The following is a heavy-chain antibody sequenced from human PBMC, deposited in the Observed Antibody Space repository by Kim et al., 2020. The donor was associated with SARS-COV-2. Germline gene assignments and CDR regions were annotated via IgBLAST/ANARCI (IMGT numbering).Heavy chain of an antibody. D-gene: IGHD2-21*01. CDR3: ARGNSVLL. V-gene: IGHV4-31*02. Sequence: GSTYYNPSLKSRVTISVDTSKNQFSLKLGSVTAADTAVYYCARGNSVLLWGQGTLVTVSS. CDR2: GST. J-gene: IGHJ4*02.